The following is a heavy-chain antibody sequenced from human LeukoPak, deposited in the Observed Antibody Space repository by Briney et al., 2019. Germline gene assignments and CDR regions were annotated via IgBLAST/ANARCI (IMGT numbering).Heavy chain of an antibody. J-gene: IGHJ4*02. Sequence: GESLKISCKGFRYDFSNYWIGWVRQMPGKGLEWMGIIYPDDSDTRYSPSFEGQVTVSAAKSISTAYLQWSSLKTSDTAMYYCARRSSIGSPLFDYWGQGTLVTVSS. CDR2: IYPDDSDT. CDR1: RYDFSNYW. D-gene: IGHD5/OR15-5a*01. V-gene: IGHV5-51*01. CDR3: ARRSSIGSPLFDY.